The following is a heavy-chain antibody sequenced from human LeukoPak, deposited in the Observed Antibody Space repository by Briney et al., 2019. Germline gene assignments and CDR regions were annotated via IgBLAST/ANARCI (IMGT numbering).Heavy chain of an antibody. CDR1: GYSFTSYW. CDR2: IYPGDSDT. J-gene: IGHJ6*03. Sequence: GESLKISCKVSGYSFTSYWIGWVRQMPGKGLEWMGIIYPGDSDTRYSPSFQGQVTISAEKSISTAYLQWSSMKASDTAMYYCARRVDIVATITGATNYYYMDVWGKGTTVTVSS. CDR3: ARRVDIVATITGATNYYYMDV. D-gene: IGHD5-12*01. V-gene: IGHV5-51*01.